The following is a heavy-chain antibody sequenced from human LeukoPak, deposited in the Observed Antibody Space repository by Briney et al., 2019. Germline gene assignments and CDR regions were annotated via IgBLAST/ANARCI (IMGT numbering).Heavy chain of an antibody. CDR1: GFTFSSHW. V-gene: IGHV3-7*01. Sequence: GGSLRLSCVASGFTFSSHWMSWVRQAPGKGLEWVANIKQDGSEKKYVDSVKGRLTISRDNAKNSSYLQMNSLGPEDTAVYYCARRDGYNSGAFDFWGQGTMVTVSS. D-gene: IGHD5-24*01. J-gene: IGHJ3*01. CDR3: ARRDGYNSGAFDF. CDR2: IKQDGSEK.